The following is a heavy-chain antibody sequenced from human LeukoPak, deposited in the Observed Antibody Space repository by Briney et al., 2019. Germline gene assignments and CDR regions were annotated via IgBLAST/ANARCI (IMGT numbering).Heavy chain of an antibody. V-gene: IGHV1-8*01. Sequence: ASVKASCKASGYTFTNYDINWVRQATGQGLEWMGWMNPNSGNTGYAQKFQGRVTMTRNTSISTAYMELSSLRSEDTAVYYCARIGLVVPAALSYYYYYGMDVWGQGTTVTVSS. CDR2: MNPNSGNT. D-gene: IGHD2-2*01. J-gene: IGHJ6*02. CDR1: GYTFTNYD. CDR3: ARIGLVVPAALSYYYYYGMDV.